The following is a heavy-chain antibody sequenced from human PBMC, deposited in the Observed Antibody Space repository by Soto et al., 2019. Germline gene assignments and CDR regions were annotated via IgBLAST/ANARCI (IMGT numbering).Heavy chain of an antibody. Sequence: GGSLRLSCAASGFTFSSYAMSWVRQAPGKGLEWVSAISVSGGSTYYADSVKGRFTISRDNSKNTLYLQMNSLRAEDTAVYYCAKMGESIAVAGYWFDPWGQGTLVTLSS. CDR2: ISVSGGST. V-gene: IGHV3-23*01. J-gene: IGHJ5*02. CDR1: GFTFSSYA. CDR3: AKMGESIAVAGYWFDP. D-gene: IGHD6-19*01.